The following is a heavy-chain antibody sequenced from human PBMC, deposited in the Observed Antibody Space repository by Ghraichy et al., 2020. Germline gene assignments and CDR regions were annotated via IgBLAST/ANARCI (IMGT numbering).Heavy chain of an antibody. D-gene: IGHD3-3*01. V-gene: IGHV3-15*01. CDR1: GFTFSNAW. CDR3: TTDQKEIFGGITHPYYYYGMDV. J-gene: IGHJ6*02. Sequence: GGSLRLSCAASGFTFSNAWMSWVRQAPGKGLEWVGRIKSKTDGGTTDYAAPVKGRFTISRDDSKNTLYLQMNSLKTEDTAVYYCTTDQKEIFGGITHPYYYYGMDVWGQGTTVTVSS. CDR2: IKSKTDGGTT.